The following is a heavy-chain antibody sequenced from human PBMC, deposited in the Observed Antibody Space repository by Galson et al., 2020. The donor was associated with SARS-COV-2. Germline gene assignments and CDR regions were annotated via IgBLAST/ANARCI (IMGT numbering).Heavy chain of an antibody. Sequence: GGSLRLSCAASGFSFSSYAMTWVRQAPGKGLEWVSGISGSGSTYYADSLQGRFTISRDNSKNTLYLQMNSLRADDTAVYYCARIVVIPGAWFDPWGQGTLVTVSS. CDR3: ARIVVIPGAWFDP. D-gene: IGHD2-2*01. CDR1: GFSFSSYA. J-gene: IGHJ5*02. V-gene: IGHV3-23*01. CDR2: ISGSGST.